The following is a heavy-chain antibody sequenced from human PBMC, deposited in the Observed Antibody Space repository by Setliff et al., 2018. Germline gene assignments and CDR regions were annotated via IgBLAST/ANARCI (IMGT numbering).Heavy chain of an antibody. V-gene: IGHV3-23*01. CDR1: GFTFSSYA. Sequence: GGSLRLSCAASGFTFSSYAMTWVRQAPGKGLEWVSVISGSGGSTYYADSVKGRFTISRDNSKNTLYLQMNSLRTEDTAVHYCARSAVAVPGQFYFDNWGQGTQVTVSS. D-gene: IGHD6-19*01. J-gene: IGHJ4*02. CDR3: ARSAVAVPGQFYFDN. CDR2: ISGSGGST.